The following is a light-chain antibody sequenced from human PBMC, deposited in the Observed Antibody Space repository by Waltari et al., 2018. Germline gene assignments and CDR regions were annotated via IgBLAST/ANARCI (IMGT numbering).Light chain of an antibody. CDR1: DSDVGAYIF. Sequence: QSALTQPASVPGSPGQSITISCTGTDSDVGAYIFVSWYRQHPGKAPHLIIYEVSERPPGISDRFSGSKSDNTASLTISGLQADDEAVYYYSSYTTSNAPGVFGTGTKVTVL. CDR2: EVS. V-gene: IGLV2-14*01. CDR3: SSYTTSNAPGV. J-gene: IGLJ1*01.